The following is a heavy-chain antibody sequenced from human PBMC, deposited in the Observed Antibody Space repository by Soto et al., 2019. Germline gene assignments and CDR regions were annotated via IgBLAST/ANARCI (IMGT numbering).Heavy chain of an antibody. CDR1: GFSISTYW. CDR2: IKEDGSEE. CDR3: ARDWGAPGRGSAFGYYYHFGMDV. D-gene: IGHD3-16*01. J-gene: IGHJ6*02. Sequence: EVQLVESGGGSMQPGGSLRLSCAASGFSISTYWMNWVRQAPGKGLEWVANIKEDGSEEHYVDSVKGRFTISRDNAKNSLFLDMNSLRGEDTAVYYCARDWGAPGRGSAFGYYYHFGMDVWGQGTTVTVPS. V-gene: IGHV3-7*05.